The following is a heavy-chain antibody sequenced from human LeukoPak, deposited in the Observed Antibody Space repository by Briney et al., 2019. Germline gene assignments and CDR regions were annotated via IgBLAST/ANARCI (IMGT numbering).Heavy chain of an antibody. D-gene: IGHD6-13*01. CDR3: AKDIAAAGGPCAY. V-gene: IGHV3-30*02. CDR2: TRSDGSDK. CDR1: GFTFSGYD. J-gene: IGHJ4*02. Sequence: GGSLRLSCAASGFTFSGYDMHWVRQAPGKGLEWVAHTRSDGSDKYYADSVKGRFTISRDNSQNTLFLQMNSLRAEDTAVYYCAKDIAAAGGPCAYWGRGTLVTVSS.